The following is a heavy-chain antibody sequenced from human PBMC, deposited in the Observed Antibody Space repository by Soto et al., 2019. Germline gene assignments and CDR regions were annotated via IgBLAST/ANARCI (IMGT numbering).Heavy chain of an antibody. CDR1: GGSISSYY. V-gene: IGHV4-59*01. CDR2: IYYSGST. Sequence: PSETLSLTCTVSGGSISSYYWSWIRQPPGKGLEWIGYIYYSGSTNYNPSLKSRVTISVDTSKNQFCLKLSSVTAADTAVYYCARDHWNYVGSYYSYGMDVWGQGTTVTVSS. D-gene: IGHD1-7*01. CDR3: ARDHWNYVGSYYSYGMDV. J-gene: IGHJ6*02.